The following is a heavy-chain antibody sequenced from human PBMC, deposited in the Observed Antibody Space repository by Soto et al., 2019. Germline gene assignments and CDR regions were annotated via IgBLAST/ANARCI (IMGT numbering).Heavy chain of an antibody. CDR1: GYSFTTYW. CDR3: ASGGRGWSY. J-gene: IGHJ4*02. Sequence: EVQLVQSGAEVKEPGESLRISCEVSGYSFTTYWISWVRQMPGKGLEWMGRIAPSDSSTSYSPSFQGHVTISADNSINTAYLQWTSLKASDTAMYYCASGGRGWSYWGQGTLVTASS. D-gene: IGHD6-19*01. V-gene: IGHV5-10-1*01. CDR2: IAPSDSST.